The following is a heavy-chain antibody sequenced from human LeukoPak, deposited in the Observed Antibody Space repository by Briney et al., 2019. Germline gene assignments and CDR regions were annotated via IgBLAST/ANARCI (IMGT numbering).Heavy chain of an antibody. Sequence: SETLSLTCAVYGGSFSGYYWSWIRQPPGKGLEWIGEINHSGSTNYNPSLKSRVTISVDTSKNQFSLKLSSVTAADTAVYYCASGGWYYDSSGLDYWGQGTLVTVSS. V-gene: IGHV4-34*01. CDR3: ASGGWYYDSSGLDY. CDR2: INHSGST. D-gene: IGHD3-22*01. J-gene: IGHJ4*02. CDR1: GGSFSGYY.